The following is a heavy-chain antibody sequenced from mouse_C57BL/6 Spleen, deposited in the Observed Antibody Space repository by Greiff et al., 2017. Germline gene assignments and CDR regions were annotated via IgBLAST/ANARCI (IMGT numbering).Heavy chain of an antibody. J-gene: IGHJ1*03. V-gene: IGHV1-53*01. CDR1: GYTFTSYW. Sequence: VQLQQPGTELVKPGASVKLSCKASGYTFTSYWMHWVKQRPGQGLEWIGNINPSNGGTNYNEKFKSKATLTVDKSSSTAYMQLSSLTSEDSAVYYCARRGYYGSSYDWYFDVWGTGTTVTVSS. D-gene: IGHD1-1*01. CDR2: INPSNGGT. CDR3: ARRGYYGSSYDWYFDV.